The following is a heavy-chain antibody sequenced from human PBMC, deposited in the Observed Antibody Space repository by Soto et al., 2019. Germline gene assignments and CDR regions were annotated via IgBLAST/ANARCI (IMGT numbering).Heavy chain of an antibody. J-gene: IGHJ5*02. CDR2: INHSGST. Sequence: SESLSLACAVDGGSFRDFYWSWIRQPPGKGLEWIGEINHSGSTNYNPSLKSRVTISLDTSKNQSSQTLSSGTAADRAVYSCVRRGAGEAAGGIRFDPWGQGTLVTVSS. D-gene: IGHD6-13*01. V-gene: IGHV4-34*01. CDR3: VRRGAGEAAGGIRFDP. CDR1: GGSFRDFY.